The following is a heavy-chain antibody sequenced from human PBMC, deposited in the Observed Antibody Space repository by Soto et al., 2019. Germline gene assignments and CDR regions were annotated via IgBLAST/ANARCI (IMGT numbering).Heavy chain of an antibody. CDR1: GFTFSSYS. CDR3: ARDHVLWFGELLYQNWFDP. Sequence: PWGSLRLSCAASGFTFSSYSMNWVRQAPGKGLEWVSYISSSSSTIYYADSVKGRFTISRDNAKNSLYLQMNSLRAEDTAVYYCARDHVLWFGELLYQNWFDPWGQGTLVTVSS. D-gene: IGHD3-10*01. V-gene: IGHV3-48*01. J-gene: IGHJ5*02. CDR2: ISSSSSTI.